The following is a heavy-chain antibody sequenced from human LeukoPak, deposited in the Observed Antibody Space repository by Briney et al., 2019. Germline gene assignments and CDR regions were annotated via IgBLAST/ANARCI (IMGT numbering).Heavy chain of an antibody. J-gene: IGHJ4*02. D-gene: IGHD3-10*01. CDR2: ISGSGGST. CDR1: GFTFSSYA. CDR3: ARDFFPELWAFDY. V-gene: IGHV3-23*01. Sequence: PGGSLRLSCAASGFTFSSYAMSWVRQAPGKGLEWVSAISGSGGSTYYADSVKGRFTISRDNSKNTLYLQMNSLRAEDTAVYYCARDFFPELWAFDYWGQGTLVTVSS.